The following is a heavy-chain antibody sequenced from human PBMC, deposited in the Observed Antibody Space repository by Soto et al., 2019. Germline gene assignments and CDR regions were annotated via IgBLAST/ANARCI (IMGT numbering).Heavy chain of an antibody. CDR3: AKGLAVAGTLMYYYYDGIDV. CDR1: GFTFSSYA. J-gene: IGHJ6*02. D-gene: IGHD6-19*01. Sequence: EVQLLESGGGLVQPGGSLRLSCAASGFTFSSYAMSWVRQAPGKGLEWVSAISGSGGSTYYADSVKGRFTISRDNSKNTLYLQMNSLRAEDTAVYYCAKGLAVAGTLMYYYYDGIDVWGQGTTVTVSS. CDR2: ISGSGGST. V-gene: IGHV3-23*01.